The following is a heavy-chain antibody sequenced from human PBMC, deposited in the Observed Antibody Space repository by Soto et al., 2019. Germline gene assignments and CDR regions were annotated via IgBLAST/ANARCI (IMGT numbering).Heavy chain of an antibody. J-gene: IGHJ6*03. CDR1: GGSFSGYQ. V-gene: IGHV4-34*01. Sequence: QVQLQQWGAGLLKPSETLSLTCAVYGGSFSGYQWSWIRQTPGKGLEWIGEINDSVNINYNPSLRSRVTILLDTPKKQISRKLSSVTAADSAVYYCARGLILWFGELSRRGGYYYYMGVWGKGNTVTVSS. CDR3: ARGLILWFGELSRRGGYYYYMGV. D-gene: IGHD3-10*01. CDR2: INDSVNI.